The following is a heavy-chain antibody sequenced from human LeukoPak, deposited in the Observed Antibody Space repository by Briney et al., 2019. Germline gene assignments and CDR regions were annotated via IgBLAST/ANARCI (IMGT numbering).Heavy chain of an antibody. CDR1: GYTFTSYG. V-gene: IGHV1-69*13. J-gene: IGHJ4*02. CDR2: IIPIFGTA. D-gene: IGHD3-22*01. Sequence: GASVKVSCKASGYTFTSYGISWVRQAPGQGLEWMGGIIPIFGTANYAQKFQGRVTITADESTSTAYMELSSLRSEDTAVYYCARHYYDSSGYTFDYWGQGTLVTVSS. CDR3: ARHYYDSSGYTFDY.